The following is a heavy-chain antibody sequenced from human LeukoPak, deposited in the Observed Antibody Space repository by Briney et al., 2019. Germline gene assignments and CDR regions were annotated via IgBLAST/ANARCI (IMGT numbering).Heavy chain of an antibody. CDR2: MNPNSGHT. CDR1: GYTFTSYD. J-gene: IGHJ5*02. Sequence: ASVKVSCKASGYTFTSYDINWVRQATGQGLEWMGWMNPNSGHTGYAQKFQGRVTITRKTSISTAYMELSSLRSEDTAVYYCARAFLPIPGLANCFDPWGQGTLLTVS. V-gene: IGHV1-8*03. CDR3: ARAFLPIPGLANCFDP.